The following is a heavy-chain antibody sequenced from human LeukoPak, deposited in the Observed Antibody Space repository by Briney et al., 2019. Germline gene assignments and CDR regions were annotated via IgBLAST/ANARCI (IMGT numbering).Heavy chain of an antibody. Sequence: SVKVSCKASGGTFISYAISWVRQAPGQGLEWMGGIIPIFGTANYAQKFQDRVTITADKSTSTAYMELSSMRSEDTAVYYCARVDTAMANDYWGQGTLVTVSS. CDR2: IIPIFGTA. CDR3: ARVDTAMANDY. CDR1: GGTFISYA. D-gene: IGHD5-18*01. J-gene: IGHJ4*02. V-gene: IGHV1-69*06.